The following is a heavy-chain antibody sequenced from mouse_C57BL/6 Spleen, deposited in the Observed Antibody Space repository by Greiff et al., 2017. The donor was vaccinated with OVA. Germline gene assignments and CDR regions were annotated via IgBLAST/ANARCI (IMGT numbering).Heavy chain of an antibody. D-gene: IGHD1-1*01. Sequence: QVQLQQPGTELVKPGASVKLSCKASGYTFTSYWMHWVKQRPGQGLEWIGNINPSNGGTNYNEKFKSKATLTVDKSSSTAYMQLSSLTSEDAAVYDCASPGSITYAMDYWGQGTTVTVSS. J-gene: IGHJ4*01. V-gene: IGHV1-53*01. CDR3: ASPGSITYAMDY. CDR2: INPSNGGT. CDR1: GYTFTSYW.